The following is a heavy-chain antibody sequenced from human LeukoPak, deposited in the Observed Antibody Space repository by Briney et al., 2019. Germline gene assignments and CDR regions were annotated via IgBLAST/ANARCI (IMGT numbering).Heavy chain of an antibody. D-gene: IGHD3-22*01. CDR1: GGIFSSYA. V-gene: IGHV1-69*13. Sequence: EASVNVSFKASGGIFSSYAISWVRQAPGQGLEWMGGIIPIFGTANYAQKFQGRVTITADESTSTAYMELSSLRSEDTAVYYCARESYYYDSSGYSEPHYYYYYGMDVWGQGTTVTVSS. J-gene: IGHJ6*02. CDR2: IIPIFGTA. CDR3: ARESYYYDSSGYSEPHYYYYYGMDV.